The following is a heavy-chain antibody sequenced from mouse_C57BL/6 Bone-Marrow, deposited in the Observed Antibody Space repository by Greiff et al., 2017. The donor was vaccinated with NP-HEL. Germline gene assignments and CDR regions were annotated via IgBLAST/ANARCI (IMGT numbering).Heavy chain of an antibody. CDR1: GYTFTDYE. CDR3: LLLRQGGYYFDY. CDR2: IDPETGGT. J-gene: IGHJ2*01. D-gene: IGHD2-4*01. V-gene: IGHV1-15*01. Sequence: QVQLKESGAELVRPGASVTLSCKASGYTFTDYEMHWVKQTPVHGLEWIGAIDPETGGTAYNQKFKGKAILTADKSSSTAYMELRSLTSEDSAVYYCLLLRQGGYYFDYWGQGTTLTVSS.